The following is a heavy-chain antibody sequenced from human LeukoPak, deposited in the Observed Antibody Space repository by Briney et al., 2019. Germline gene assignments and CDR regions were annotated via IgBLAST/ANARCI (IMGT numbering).Heavy chain of an antibody. V-gene: IGHV1-2*06. Sequence: GASVKVSCKASGYTFTGYYMHWVRQAPGQGLEWMGRINPNSGGTNYAQKFQGRVTMTRDTSISTAYMELSRLRSGDTAVYYCARWRYCSSTSCYSPFVYWGQGTLVTVSS. D-gene: IGHD2-2*02. CDR1: GYTFTGYY. J-gene: IGHJ4*02. CDR2: INPNSGGT. CDR3: ARWRYCSSTSCYSPFVY.